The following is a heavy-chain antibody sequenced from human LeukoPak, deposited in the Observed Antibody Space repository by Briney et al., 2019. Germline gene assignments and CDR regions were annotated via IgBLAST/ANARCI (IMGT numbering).Heavy chain of an antibody. CDR3: AKVYSSGWYYFDY. V-gene: IGHV3-33*02. CDR2: IWYDGSTK. D-gene: IGHD6-19*01. J-gene: IGHJ4*02. CDR1: GLTFKNYG. Sequence: GKSLRLSCIASGLTFKNYGMHWVRQAPGEGLGWVAVIWYDGSTKYYADSAKGGFTISRDNSKNTLFLQMNSLRAEDTSVYYCAKVYSSGWYYFDYWGQGTLVTVSS.